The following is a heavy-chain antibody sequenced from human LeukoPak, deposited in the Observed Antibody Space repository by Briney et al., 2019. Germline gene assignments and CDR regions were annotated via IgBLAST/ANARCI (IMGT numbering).Heavy chain of an antibody. D-gene: IGHD6-6*01. CDR3: ARDIVGKYSRSSEAFDI. J-gene: IGHJ3*02. CDR1: GHTFTSSG. V-gene: IGHV1-18*01. CDR2: ISAYNGNT. Sequence: ASVKVSGKAVGHTFTSSGIMGGRQASGQGLEWMGWISAYNGNTNYAQKLQGRVNMTTDTSTSTAHMELRSLRSDDTAVYYCARDIVGKYSRSSEAFDIWGQGTMVTVSS.